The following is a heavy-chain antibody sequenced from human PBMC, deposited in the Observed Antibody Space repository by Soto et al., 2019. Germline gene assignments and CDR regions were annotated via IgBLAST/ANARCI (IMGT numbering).Heavy chain of an antibody. J-gene: IGHJ2*01. D-gene: IGHD3-9*01. Sequence: KGLEWVSYTSSSGSTIYYADSVKGRFTMSRDNAKNSMYLHMDSLRVEDTAVYYCVIFFQAEDGIRYTVPVSAFLLNRSSDL. CDR3: VIFFQAEDGIRYTVPVSAFLLNRSSDL. V-gene: IGHV3-11*01. CDR2: TSSSGSTI.